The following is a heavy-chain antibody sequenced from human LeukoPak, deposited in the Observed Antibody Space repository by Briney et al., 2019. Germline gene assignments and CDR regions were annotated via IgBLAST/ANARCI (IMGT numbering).Heavy chain of an antibody. CDR2: IDQSGGRN. V-gene: IGHV3-7*02. D-gene: IGHD5-12*01. CDR3: ARGLGYGDC. CDR1: GFTFSRFW. J-gene: IGHJ4*02. Sequence: GGSLRLSCAASGFTFSRFWMNWVRQAPGRGLEWVANIDQSGGRNNYVDSVKGRFTISRDNDKNSLCLQMNSLRDEDTAVYYCARGLGYGDCWGQGTLVTVSS.